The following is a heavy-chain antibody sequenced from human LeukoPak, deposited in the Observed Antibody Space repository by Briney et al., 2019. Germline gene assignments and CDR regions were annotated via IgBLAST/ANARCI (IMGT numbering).Heavy chain of an antibody. CDR2: ISYDGSNK. CDR3: AREVGLNWFDP. Sequence: PGGSLRLSCAAPGFTFSSYAMHWVRQAPGKGLEWVAVISYDGSNKYYADSVKGRFTISRDNSKNTLYLQMSSLRAEDTAVYYCAREVGLNWFDPWGQGTLVTVSS. D-gene: IGHD2-15*01. V-gene: IGHV3-30*04. J-gene: IGHJ5*02. CDR1: GFTFSSYA.